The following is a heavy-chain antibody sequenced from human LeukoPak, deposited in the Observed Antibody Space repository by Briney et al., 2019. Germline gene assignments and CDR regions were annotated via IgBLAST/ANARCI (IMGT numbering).Heavy chain of an antibody. J-gene: IGHJ6*02. CDR1: GGTFSSYA. CDR3: AREDDCSGGSCYQYYGMDV. CDR2: ITPIFGTA. D-gene: IGHD2-15*01. Sequence: GASVKVSCKASGGTFSSYAISWVRQAPGQGLEWMGGITPIFGTANYAQKFQGRVTITADESTSTAYMELSSLRSEDTAVYYCAREDDCSGGSCYQYYGMDVWGQGTTVTVSS. V-gene: IGHV1-69*13.